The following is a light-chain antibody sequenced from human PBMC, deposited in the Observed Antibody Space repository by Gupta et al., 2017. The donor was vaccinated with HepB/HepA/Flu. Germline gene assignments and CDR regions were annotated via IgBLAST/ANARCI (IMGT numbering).Light chain of an antibody. CDR1: SSDVGSHNL. J-gene: IGLJ3*02. CDR2: EVN. CDR3: CSYAGPFSWV. Sequence: QSALTQSASVSGSPGQSLTISCTGTSSDVGSHNLVSWYQQHPGKAPKLIIYEVNKWPSGVSNRFSGSKSGNTASPTISGLQAEDEADYYCCSYAGPFSWVFGGGTKLTVL. V-gene: IGLV2-23*02.